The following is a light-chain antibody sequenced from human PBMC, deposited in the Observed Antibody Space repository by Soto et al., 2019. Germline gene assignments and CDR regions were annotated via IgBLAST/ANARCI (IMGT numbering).Light chain of an antibody. Sequence: EIVMTQSPATLAVSPGASVTLSCRASQSVISYLAWYQQKPGQAPRLLIYDVSKKATGDPAKLSGSGSGTDFRLTIRSLQSEDRAVYYCQQYDNWPPRLTFGGGTKVEI. CDR3: QQYDNWPPRLT. V-gene: IGKV3D-15*01. CDR2: DVS. J-gene: IGKJ4*01. CDR1: QSVISY.